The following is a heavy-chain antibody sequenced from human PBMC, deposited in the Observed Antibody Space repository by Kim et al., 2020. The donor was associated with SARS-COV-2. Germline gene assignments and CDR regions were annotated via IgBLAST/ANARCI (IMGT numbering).Heavy chain of an antibody. CDR1: GYSFTSYW. CDR2: IDPSDSYT. J-gene: IGHJ5*02. V-gene: IGHV5-10-1*01. CDR3: ARHAGSGSYYPTTWFDP. D-gene: IGHD3-10*01. Sequence: GESLKISCKGSGYSFTSYWISWVRQMPGKGLEWMGRIDPSDSYTNYSPSFQGHVTISADKSISTAYLQWSSLKASDTAMYYCARHAGSGSYYPTTWFDPWGQGTLVTVSS.